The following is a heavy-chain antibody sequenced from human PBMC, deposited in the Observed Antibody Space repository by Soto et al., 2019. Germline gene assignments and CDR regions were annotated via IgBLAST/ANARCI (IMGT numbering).Heavy chain of an antibody. CDR3: AGYPYSSAYGMDV. Sequence: GESLKISCKGSGYSFTSYWIGWVRQMPGKGLEWMGIIYPGDSDTRYSPSFQGQVTTSADKSISTAYLQWSSLKASDTAMYYCAGYPYSSAYGMDVWGQGTTVTVSS. V-gene: IGHV5-51*01. CDR2: IYPGDSDT. CDR1: GYSFTSYW. D-gene: IGHD6-25*01. J-gene: IGHJ6*02.